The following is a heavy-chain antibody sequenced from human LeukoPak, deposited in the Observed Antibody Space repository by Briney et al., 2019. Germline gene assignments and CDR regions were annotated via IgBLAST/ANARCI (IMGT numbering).Heavy chain of an antibody. CDR2: INHSGST. D-gene: IGHD1-14*01. J-gene: IGHJ4*02. V-gene: IGHV4-34*01. CDR3: ARGRYLIH. CDR1: GGSFSGYY. Sequence: PSETLSLTCAVYGGSFSGYYWSWIRQPPGKGLEWIGEINHSGSTNYNPSLKSRVTISVDTSKNQFSLKLSSVTAADTAVCYCARGRYLIHWGQGTLVTVSS.